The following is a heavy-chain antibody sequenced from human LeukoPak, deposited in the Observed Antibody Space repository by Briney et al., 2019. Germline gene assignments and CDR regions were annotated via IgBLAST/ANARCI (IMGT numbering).Heavy chain of an antibody. CDR1: GGSISSSSYY. V-gene: IGHV4-39*01. CDR2: IYYSGST. J-gene: IGHJ4*02. D-gene: IGHD4-17*01. CDR3: ASLVSGDFLDY. Sequence: PSETLSLTCTVSGGSISSSSYYWGWIRQHPGKGLEWIGSIYYSGSTYYNPSLKSRVTISVDTSKNQFSLKLSSVTAADTAVYYCASLVSGDFLDYWGQGTLVTVSS.